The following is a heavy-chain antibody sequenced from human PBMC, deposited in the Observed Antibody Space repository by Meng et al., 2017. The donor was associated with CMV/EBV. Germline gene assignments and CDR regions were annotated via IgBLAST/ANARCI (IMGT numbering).Heavy chain of an antibody. Sequence: ASVKVSCKASGYAFTDYFIHWVRQAPGQGLEWMGWINPKTGGTNYAQNFQGRVTMTRDTSISPAYMELRRLRSDDTAVYYCARVDVTIFGVVIGDGMDVWGQGTTVTVSS. V-gene: IGHV1-2*02. CDR3: ARVDVTIFGVVIGDGMDV. CDR1: GYAFTDYF. D-gene: IGHD3-3*01. CDR2: INPKTGGT. J-gene: IGHJ6*02.